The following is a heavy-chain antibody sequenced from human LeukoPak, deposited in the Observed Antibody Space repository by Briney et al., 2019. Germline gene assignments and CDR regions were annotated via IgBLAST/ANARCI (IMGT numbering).Heavy chain of an antibody. CDR2: IYHSGST. CDR1: GYSISSGYY. CDR3: ARVYSSSWPYFDY. Sequence: SETLSLTCTVSGYSISSGYYWGWIRQPPGKGLEWIGSIYHSGSTYYNPSLKSRVTISVDTSKNQFSLKLSSVTAADTAVYYCARVYSSSWPYFDYWGQGTLVTVSS. V-gene: IGHV4-38-2*02. D-gene: IGHD6-13*01. J-gene: IGHJ4*02.